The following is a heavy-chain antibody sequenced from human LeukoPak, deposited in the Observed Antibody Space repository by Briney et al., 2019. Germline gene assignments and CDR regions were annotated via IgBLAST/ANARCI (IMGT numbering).Heavy chain of an antibody. CDR3: ARLKVPAATTAEDNWFDP. CDR2: IYTSGST. CDR1: GGSISSYY. J-gene: IGHJ5*02. V-gene: IGHV4-4*09. D-gene: IGHD2-2*01. Sequence: PPETLSLTCTVSGGSISSYYWSWIRQPPGKGLEWIGYIYTSGSTNYNPSLKSRVTISVDTSKNQFSLKLSSVTAADTAVYYCARLKVPAATTAEDNWFDPWGQGTLVTVSS.